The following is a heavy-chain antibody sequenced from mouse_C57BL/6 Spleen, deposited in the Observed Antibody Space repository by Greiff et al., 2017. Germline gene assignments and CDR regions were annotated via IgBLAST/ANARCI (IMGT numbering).Heavy chain of an antibody. D-gene: IGHD2-5*01. CDR1: GFTFSDYG. CDR2: ISSGSSTI. CDR3: ARDYSNYYFDY. J-gene: IGHJ2*01. Sequence: EVKLVESGGGLVKPGGSLKLSCAASGFTFSDYGMHWVRQAPEKGLEWVAYISSGSSTIYYADTVKGRFTISRDNAKNTLFLQMTSLRSEDTAMYYCARDYSNYYFDYWGQGTTLTVSS. V-gene: IGHV5-17*01.